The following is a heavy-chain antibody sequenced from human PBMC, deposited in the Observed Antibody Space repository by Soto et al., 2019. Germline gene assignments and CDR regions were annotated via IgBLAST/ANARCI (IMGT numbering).Heavy chain of an antibody. D-gene: IGHD2-15*01. Sequence: SETLSLTCTVSGGSISSGDYYWSWIRQHPGKGLEWIGYIYYSGSTYYNPSLKSRVTISVDTSENQFSLNLSSATAADTAVYYCANLGYCSSGSCSKPPYWGQGTLVTVSS. J-gene: IGHJ4*02. CDR2: IYYSGST. CDR1: GGSISSGDYY. CDR3: ANLGYCSSGSCSKPPY. V-gene: IGHV4-31*03.